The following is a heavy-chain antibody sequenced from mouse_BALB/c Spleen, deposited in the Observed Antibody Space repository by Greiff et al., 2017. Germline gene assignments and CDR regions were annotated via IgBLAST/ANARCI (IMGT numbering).Heavy chain of an antibody. D-gene: IGHD2-4*01. CDR1: GYTFTDYA. CDR3: ARGGTTMIIYFDV. Sequence: QVQLKESGAELVRPGVSVKISCKGSGYTFTDYAMHWVKQSHAKSLEWIGVISTYYGDASYNQKFKGKATMTVDKSSSTAYMELARLTSEDSAIYYCARGGTTMIIYFDVWGAGTTVTVSS. CDR2: ISTYYGDA. J-gene: IGHJ1*01. V-gene: IGHV1S137*01.